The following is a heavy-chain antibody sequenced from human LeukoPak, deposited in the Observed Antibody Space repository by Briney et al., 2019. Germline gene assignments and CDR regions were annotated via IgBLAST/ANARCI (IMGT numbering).Heavy chain of an antibody. CDR3: ARVREAGGSDYHYYYHGMDV. J-gene: IGHJ6*02. CDR1: GFNVSRNY. D-gene: IGHD2-15*01. Sequence: GGSLRLSCAASGFNVSRNYMSWVRQAPGKGLEWVSVIYKRDSAYYADSVKGRFTISRDKSQNTLFLQMNSLRAEDTAVYFCARVREAGGSDYHYYYHGMDVWGQGTTVTVSS. CDR2: IYKRDSA. V-gene: IGHV3-66*01.